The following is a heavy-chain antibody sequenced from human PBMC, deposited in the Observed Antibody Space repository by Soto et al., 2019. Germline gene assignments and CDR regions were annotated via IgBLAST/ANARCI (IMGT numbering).Heavy chain of an antibody. CDR3: AKDGGHGARTHICGMDV. CDR1: GYPFTKFG. V-gene: IGHV1-18*01. CDR2: ISGHSGGT. J-gene: IGHJ6*02. Sequence: QPQLVQSGVELKKPGASVWVSCKASGYPFTKFGINWVRQAPGQGLEWMGWISGHSGGTKYGPKFRDRLTIVTDTSSKTAYMELRSLKSDDTAVYYCAKDGGHGARTHICGMDVWGQGTTVTVSS. D-gene: IGHD1-1*01.